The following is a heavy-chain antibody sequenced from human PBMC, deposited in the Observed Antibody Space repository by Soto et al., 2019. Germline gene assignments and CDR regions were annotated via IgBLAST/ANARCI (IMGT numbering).Heavy chain of an antibody. J-gene: IGHJ4*02. Sequence: GGSLRLSCAASGFAFSSYEMNWVRQAPGKGLEWVSYIDATGTIIHYADSVEGRFTISRDNSKNSLYLQMNSLRVEDTSVYYCARAGYCGPGCYYYFDYWGQGTLVTVPQ. CDR2: IDATGTII. CDR3: ARAGYCGPGCYYYFDY. D-gene: IGHD2-21*02. V-gene: IGHV3-48*03. CDR1: GFAFSSYE.